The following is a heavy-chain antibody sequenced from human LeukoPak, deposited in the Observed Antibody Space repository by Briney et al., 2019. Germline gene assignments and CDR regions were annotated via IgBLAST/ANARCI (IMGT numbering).Heavy chain of an antibody. CDR3: AREVSGWRGGAFDL. V-gene: IGHV3-53*01. CDR2: IYSGGST. J-gene: IGHJ3*01. Sequence: GGSLRLSCAASGFTVSSNYMSWVRQAPGKGLEWVSVIYSGGSTYYADSVKGRFTISRDNAKKSMYLQMNSLRADDTAVYYCAREVSGWRGGAFDLWGQGTMVTVSS. CDR1: GFTVSSNY. D-gene: IGHD6-19*01.